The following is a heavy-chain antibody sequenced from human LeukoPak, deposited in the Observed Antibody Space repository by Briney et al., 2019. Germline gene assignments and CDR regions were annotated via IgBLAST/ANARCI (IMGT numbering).Heavy chain of an antibody. V-gene: IGHV4-59*08. CDR1: GDSITSYN. CDR2: FSYSGST. CDR3: ARRFDS. Sequence: SETLSLTCTVSGDSITSYNWNWIRQPPGKELEWIGYFSYSGSTNYNPSLESRVTISVDTSKNQFSLKLTSVTAADTAVYYCARRFDSWGQGTLVTVSS. J-gene: IGHJ4*02.